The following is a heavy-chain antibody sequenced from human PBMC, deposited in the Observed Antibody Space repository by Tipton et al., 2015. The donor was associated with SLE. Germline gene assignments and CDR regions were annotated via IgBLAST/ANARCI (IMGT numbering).Heavy chain of an antibody. D-gene: IGHD2-2*02. Sequence: TLSLTCTVSGGSFSSRIYYWAWIRQPPGKGLEWIGNIYYNESTYYNPSLKSRVTISADTSKNQFSLKLSSVTAADTAMYYCARALWVDKDFAVAPPAIRLRAFDIWGQGTMVSVSS. V-gene: IGHV4-39*07. CDR3: ARALWVDKDFAVAPPAIRLRAFDI. J-gene: IGHJ3*02. CDR2: IYYNEST. CDR1: GGSFSSRIYY.